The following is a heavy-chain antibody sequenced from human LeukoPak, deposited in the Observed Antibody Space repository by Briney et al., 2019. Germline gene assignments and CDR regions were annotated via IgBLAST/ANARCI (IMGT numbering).Heavy chain of an antibody. Sequence: GGSLRLSCAASGFTFSDYYMNWIRQAPGKRLEWVSYIRSSGSTIYYADSVKGRFTISRDNAKNSLYLQMNSLRAEDTAVYYCARGRSSGYYFDYWGQGTLVTVSS. CDR3: ARGRSSGYYFDY. CDR1: GFTFSDYY. V-gene: IGHV3-11*04. J-gene: IGHJ4*02. D-gene: IGHD3-22*01. CDR2: IRSSGSTI.